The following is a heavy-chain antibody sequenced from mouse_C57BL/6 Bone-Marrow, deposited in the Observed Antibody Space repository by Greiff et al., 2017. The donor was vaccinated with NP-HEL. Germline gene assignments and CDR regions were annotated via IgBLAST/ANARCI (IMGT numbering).Heavy chain of an antibody. Sequence: VQLQESGPELVKPGASVKISCKASGYAFSSSWMNWVKQRPGQGLEWIGRIYPGDGDTTYTGTFKGKATLTADQSSSTAYMQLRSLTSEDSEVYFCAETPFAYWGQGTLVTVSA. CDR2: IYPGDGDT. J-gene: IGHJ3*01. CDR3: AETPFAY. V-gene: IGHV1-82*01. CDR1: GYAFSSSW.